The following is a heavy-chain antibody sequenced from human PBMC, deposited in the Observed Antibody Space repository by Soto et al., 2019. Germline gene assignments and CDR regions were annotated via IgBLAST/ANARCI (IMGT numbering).Heavy chain of an antibody. D-gene: IGHD6-19*01. V-gene: IGHV3-7*01. Sequence: EVQLVDSGGALVQPGESLRLSCAASGFTFSDYLMTWVRQAPGKGLEWVATIKQDGNEKYYVDSVKGRFTISRDNAKNSLYLHLNARRAEDTAVYYCAIGHWLGKWGQGTLVTVSS. CDR3: AIGHWLGK. J-gene: IGHJ4*02. CDR1: GFTFSDYL. CDR2: IKQDGNEK.